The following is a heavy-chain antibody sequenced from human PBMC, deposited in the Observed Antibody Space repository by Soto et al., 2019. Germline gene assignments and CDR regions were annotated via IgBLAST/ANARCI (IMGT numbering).Heavy chain of an antibody. CDR3: ARCLPHIVGATYYFDY. J-gene: IGHJ4*02. CDR1: GGSVSSGSYY. CDR2: IYYSGST. Sequence: QVQLQESGPGLVKPSETLSLTCTVSGGSVSSGSYYWSWIRQPPGKGLEWIGYIYYSGSTNYNPSLKSRVTISVDTSKNQFSLKLSSVTAADTAVYYCARCLPHIVGATYYFDYWGQGTLVTVSS. V-gene: IGHV4-61*01. D-gene: IGHD1-26*01.